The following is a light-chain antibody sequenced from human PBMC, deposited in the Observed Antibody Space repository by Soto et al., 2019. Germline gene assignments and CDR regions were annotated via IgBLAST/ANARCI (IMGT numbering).Light chain of an antibody. CDR1: QSLVYSDGNTY. Sequence: DVVLTQSPLSLPVTLGRPASISCRSSQSLVYSDGNTYLTWFXQRQGQSPRXLLFEVSKRHSGVPDRFSGSGSGTDLTLKISRVEAEDVAVYYGMQGSHWPLTFGGGTKVDIK. J-gene: IGKJ4*01. CDR3: MQGSHWPLT. V-gene: IGKV2-30*01. CDR2: EVS.